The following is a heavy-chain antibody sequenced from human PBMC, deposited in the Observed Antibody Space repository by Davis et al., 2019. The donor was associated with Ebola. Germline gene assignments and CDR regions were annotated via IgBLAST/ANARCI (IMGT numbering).Heavy chain of an antibody. CDR1: GGSISSYY. CDR2: IYYSGST. V-gene: IGHV4-59*08. J-gene: IGHJ4*02. Sequence: SETLSLTCTVSGGSISSYYWSWIRQPPGKGLEWIGYIYYSGSTNYNPSLKSRVPISVDTSKNQFSLKLSSVTAADTAVYYCARAVYDSSGYRLDYWGQGTLVTVSS. CDR3: ARAVYDSSGYRLDY. D-gene: IGHD3-22*01.